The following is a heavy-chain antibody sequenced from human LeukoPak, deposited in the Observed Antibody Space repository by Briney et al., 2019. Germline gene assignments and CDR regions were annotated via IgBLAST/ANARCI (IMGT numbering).Heavy chain of an antibody. V-gene: IGHV3-48*01. J-gene: IGHJ3*02. Sequence: GGSLRLSCAASGFTFSSYSMNWVRQAPGKGLEWVSYISSSSSTIYYADSVKGRFTISRDNAKNSLHLQMNSLRAEDTAVYYCARDTIWSVPGPAFDIWGQGTMVTVSS. CDR3: ARDTIWSVPGPAFDI. D-gene: IGHD3-3*01. CDR1: GFTFSSYS. CDR2: ISSSSSTI.